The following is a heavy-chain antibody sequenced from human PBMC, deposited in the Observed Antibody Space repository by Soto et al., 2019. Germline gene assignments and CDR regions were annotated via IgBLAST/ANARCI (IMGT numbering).Heavy chain of an antibody. D-gene: IGHD6-6*01. Sequence: PSETLSLTCSVSGESISSGVYYWSWIRHLPGKGLEWIGYIYDTESAYYNPSLKSRVSISIDTSENNFAMRLTSVTAADSAVYYCARASSSSSAADYWGQALQVTVSS. CDR3: ARASSSSSAADY. V-gene: IGHV4-31*03. CDR2: IYDTESA. J-gene: IGHJ4*02. CDR1: GESISSGVYY.